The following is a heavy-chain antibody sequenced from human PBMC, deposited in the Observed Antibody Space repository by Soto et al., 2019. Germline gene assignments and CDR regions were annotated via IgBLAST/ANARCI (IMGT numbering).Heavy chain of an antibody. J-gene: IGHJ5*02. CDR2: ISYSGKT. CDR1: NGSIDNTVFF. V-gene: IGHV4-31*03. Sequence: QVQLQESGPGLVRPSQTLSLTCTVSNGSIDNTVFFWNWIRQHPGRGLEWIGYISYSGKTFYNPSPQSRVSTSQDTSTNQFALKLSSVTATDTAVYFCARHLSGDYPNANRFDPWGQGTLVTVSS. CDR3: ARHLSGDYPNANRFDP. D-gene: IGHD4-17*01.